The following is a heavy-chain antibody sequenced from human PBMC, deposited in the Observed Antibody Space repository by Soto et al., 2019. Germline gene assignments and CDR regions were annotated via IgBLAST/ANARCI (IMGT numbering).Heavy chain of an antibody. CDR2: IWYDGSNK. CDR3: AREKGRNSSGWYGRFDY. Sequence: AGGSLRLSCAASGFTFSSYGMHWVRQAPGKGLEWVAVIWYDGSNKYYADSVKGRFTISRDNSKNTLYLKMNSLRAEDTAVYYCAREKGRNSSGWYGRFDYWGQGTLVTVSS. CDR1: GFTFSSYG. D-gene: IGHD6-19*01. V-gene: IGHV3-33*01. J-gene: IGHJ4*02.